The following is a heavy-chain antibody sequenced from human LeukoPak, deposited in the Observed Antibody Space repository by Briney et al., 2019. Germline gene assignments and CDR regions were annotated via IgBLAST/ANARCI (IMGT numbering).Heavy chain of an antibody. D-gene: IGHD6-19*01. J-gene: IGHJ4*02. CDR1: GFTFSSYA. V-gene: IGHV3-23*01. CDR3: AIDTVNSGSSY. CDR2: ISGSGRST. Sequence: GGSLRLSCAASGFTFSSYAMSWVRQAPGKGLEWVSAISGSGRSTFYADSVKGRFTISRDNSKNTLYLQMNSLRAADTAVYYCAIDTVNSGSSYWGQGTLVTVSS.